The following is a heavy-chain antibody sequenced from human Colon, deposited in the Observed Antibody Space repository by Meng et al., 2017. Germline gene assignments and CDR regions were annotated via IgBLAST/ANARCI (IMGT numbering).Heavy chain of an antibody. CDR1: GFSFNTYA. CDR3: AKDRESYNSVWDAFDI. J-gene: IGHJ3*02. Sequence: GGSLRPSCVASGFSFNTYAMSWVRQAPGKGLEWVSAIGGGGYDTFYADSVKGHFTISRDDSKNTLYLQMNSLRAEDTAVYYCAKDRESYNSVWDAFDIWGQGTMVTVSS. D-gene: IGHD1-20*01. V-gene: IGHV3-23*01. CDR2: IGGGGYDT.